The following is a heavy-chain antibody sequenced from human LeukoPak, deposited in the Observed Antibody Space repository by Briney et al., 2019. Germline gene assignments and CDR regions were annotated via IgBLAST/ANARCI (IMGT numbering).Heavy chain of an antibody. CDR3: ARDRPVYYYDRTGYFDL. J-gene: IGHJ2*01. V-gene: IGHV4-34*01. CDR1: GASFSGYY. D-gene: IGHD3-22*01. Sequence: SETLSLTCAVYGASFSGYYWSWLRQPPGKGLEWIGEINHSGSTNYNPSLKSRVTISLDTSKNHFSLQLNSVPPEDTAAYYCARDRPVYYYDRTGYFDLWGRGTLVTVSS. CDR2: INHSGST.